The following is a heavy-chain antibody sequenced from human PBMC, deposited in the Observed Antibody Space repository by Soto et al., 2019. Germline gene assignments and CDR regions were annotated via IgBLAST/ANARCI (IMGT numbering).Heavy chain of an antibody. J-gene: IGHJ4*02. D-gene: IGHD6-13*01. V-gene: IGHV1-3*01. CDR2: INAGNGNT. CDR1: GYTFTSYG. Sequence: ASVKVSCKSPGYTFTSYGISLFRQSPGQGLEWMGLINAGNGNTKYSQKFQGRVTITRDTSASTAYMELSSLRSEDTAVYYCARGRQQLAPVLWGQGTLVTVSS. CDR3: ARGRQQLAPVL.